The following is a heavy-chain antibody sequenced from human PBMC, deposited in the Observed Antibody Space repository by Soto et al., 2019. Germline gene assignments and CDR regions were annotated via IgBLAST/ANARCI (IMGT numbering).Heavy chain of an antibody. D-gene: IGHD6-19*01. Sequence: EVQLLESGGGLVQPGGSLRLSCAASGFTFNNYAMRWVRQTPGKGLEWVAAISGSGGSTSYADSVRGRFTISRDNSNNRLHLQMNSLRADDTAVYYCANKSAVAATEGYLGQGTLVTVSS. J-gene: IGHJ4*02. CDR2: ISGSGGST. CDR3: ANKSAVAATEGY. CDR1: GFTFNNYA. V-gene: IGHV3-23*01.